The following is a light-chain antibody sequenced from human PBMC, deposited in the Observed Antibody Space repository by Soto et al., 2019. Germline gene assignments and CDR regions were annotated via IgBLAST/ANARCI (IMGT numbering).Light chain of an antibody. Sequence: DIQMTQSPSTQSASVGDRVTITCRASQSINSWLAWFQQKPGKAPNLLIYKASSLESGVPSRFSGSGSGTEFTLTISSLQPDDFATYYCQQYNTYSRTFGQGTKVEIK. CDR1: QSINSW. V-gene: IGKV1-5*03. J-gene: IGKJ1*01. CDR3: QQYNTYSRT. CDR2: KAS.